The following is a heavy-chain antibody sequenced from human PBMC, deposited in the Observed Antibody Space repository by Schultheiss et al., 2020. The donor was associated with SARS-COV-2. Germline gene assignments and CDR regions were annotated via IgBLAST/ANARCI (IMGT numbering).Heavy chain of an antibody. CDR1: GFTFSTYA. Sequence: GGSLRLSCAASGFTFSTYAMSWVRQAPGKGLEWVSAISGSGGSTYYADSAKGRFTISRDNSKNTLYLQMNSLRVEDTAVYYCANGSGSYLFDPWGQGTLVTVSS. D-gene: IGHD3-10*01. J-gene: IGHJ5*02. CDR3: ANGSGSYLFDP. CDR2: ISGSGGST. V-gene: IGHV3-23*01.